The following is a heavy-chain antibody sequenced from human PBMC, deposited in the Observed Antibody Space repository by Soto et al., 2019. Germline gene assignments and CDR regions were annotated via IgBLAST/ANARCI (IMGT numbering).Heavy chain of an antibody. J-gene: IGHJ5*02. CDR2: IIPIFGTT. V-gene: IGHV1-69*13. D-gene: IGHD6-19*01. Sequence: SVKVSCKASGGTFSSYTINWVRQAPGQGLEWMGGIIPIFGTTNYAKKFQGRVTITADESTSTVYMELSSLRSEDTAVYYCARSATFGNNSVQYTLDPWGQATLVTVSS. CDR1: GGTFSSYT. CDR3: ARSATFGNNSVQYTLDP.